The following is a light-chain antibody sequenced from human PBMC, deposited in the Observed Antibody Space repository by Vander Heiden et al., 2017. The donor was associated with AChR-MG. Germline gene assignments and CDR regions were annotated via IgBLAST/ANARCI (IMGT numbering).Light chain of an antibody. V-gene: IGLV1-47*01. J-gene: IGLJ2*01. CDR2: RNN. Sequence: QSVLTQPPSASGTPGQRVTISFSGSSSNIGSNYVYWYQQLPGTPPKLLIYRNNQRPSGVPDRFSGSKSGTSASLAISGLRSEDEADYYCAAWDDSLSAKVFGGGTKLTVL. CDR1: SSNIGSNY. CDR3: AAWDDSLSAKV.